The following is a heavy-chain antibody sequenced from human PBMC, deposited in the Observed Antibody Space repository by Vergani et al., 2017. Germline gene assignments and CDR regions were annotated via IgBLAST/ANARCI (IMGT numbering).Heavy chain of an antibody. CDR3: AGDNLPSGFGSGTVDY. Sequence: EVQLVESGGGLVQPGGSLRLSCAASGFTFSSYWMSWVRQAPGKGLEWVANIKQDGSEKYYVDSVKGRFTISRDNAKNSLYLQMNSLRAEDTAVYYCAGDNLPSGFGSGTVDYWGQGTLVTVSS. CDR2: IKQDGSEK. D-gene: IGHD3-10*01. CDR1: GFTFSSYW. J-gene: IGHJ4*02. V-gene: IGHV3-7*01.